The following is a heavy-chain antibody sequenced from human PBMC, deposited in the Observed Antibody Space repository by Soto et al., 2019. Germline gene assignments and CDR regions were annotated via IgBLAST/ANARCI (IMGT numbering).Heavy chain of an antibody. D-gene: IGHD6-6*01. CDR3: AHSRPPRLLDY. Sequence: QITLKESGPTLVKPTQTLTLTCTFSGFSLSTSGVGVGWIRQPPGKALEWLALIYWDDDKRYSPSLNSRLTITKDTSQTQVVLTMTHMYPVDTATYDWAHSRPPRLLDYGGQGTLVTVSS. J-gene: IGHJ4*02. V-gene: IGHV2-5*02. CDR2: IYWDDDK. CDR1: GFSLSTSGVG.